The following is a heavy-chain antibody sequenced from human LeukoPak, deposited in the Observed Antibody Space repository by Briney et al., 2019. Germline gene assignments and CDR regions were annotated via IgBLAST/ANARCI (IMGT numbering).Heavy chain of an antibody. D-gene: IGHD5-18*01. CDR3: VRTGGYSYGYDY. CDR1: GGSISSSSYY. CDR2: IYYSGST. Sequence: PSETLSLTCTVFGGSISSSSYYWGWIRQPPGNGLEWIGSIYYSGSTYYNPSLKSRVTISVDTSKNQFSLKLSSVTAADTAVYYCVRTGGYSYGYDYWGQGTLVTVSS. V-gene: IGHV4-39*07. J-gene: IGHJ4*02.